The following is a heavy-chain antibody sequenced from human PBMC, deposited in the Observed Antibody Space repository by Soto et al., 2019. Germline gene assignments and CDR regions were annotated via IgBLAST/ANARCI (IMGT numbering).Heavy chain of an antibody. CDR2: IYSGGST. CDR3: ARDHYSPYYGMDV. J-gene: IGHJ6*02. CDR1: GFTVSSNY. V-gene: IGHV3-66*01. D-gene: IGHD1-26*01. Sequence: PGGSLRLSCAASGFTVSSNYMSWVRQAPGKGLEWVSVIYSGGSTYYADSVKGRFTISRDNSKNTLYLQMNSLRAEDTAVYYCARDHYSPYYGMDVWGQGTTVTVSS.